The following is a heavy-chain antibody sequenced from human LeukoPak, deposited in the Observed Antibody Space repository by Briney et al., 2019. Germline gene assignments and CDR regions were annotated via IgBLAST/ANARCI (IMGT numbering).Heavy chain of an antibody. J-gene: IGHJ4*02. CDR2: IYYSGST. D-gene: IGHD3-3*01. V-gene: IGHV4-59*01. CDR1: GGSISSYY. CDR3: ARYSDFWSGYFSGSFDY. Sequence: SETLSLTCTVSGGSISSYYWSWIRQPPGKGLEWIGYIYYSGSTNYNPSLKSRVTISVDMSKNQFSLKLSSVTAADTAVYYCARYSDFWSGYFSGSFDYWGQGTLVTVSS.